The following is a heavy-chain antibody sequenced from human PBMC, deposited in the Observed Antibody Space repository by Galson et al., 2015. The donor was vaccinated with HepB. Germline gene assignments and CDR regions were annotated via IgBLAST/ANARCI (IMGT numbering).Heavy chain of an antibody. CDR3: AKGRLAVAGTDYFDY. J-gene: IGHJ4*02. CDR2: ITASGALT. D-gene: IGHD6-19*01. CDR1: GFTFKSYA. V-gene: IGHV3-23*01. Sequence: SLRLSCAASGFTFKSYAMSWVRQAPGKGLEWVSSITASGALTYYADSVRGRFTISRDNSKNTFFLQMDSLTVEDTARYYCAKGRLAVAGTDYFDYWGQGTLVTVSS.